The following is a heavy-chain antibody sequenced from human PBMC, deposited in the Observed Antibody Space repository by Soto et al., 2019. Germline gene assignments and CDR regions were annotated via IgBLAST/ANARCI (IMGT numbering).Heavy chain of an antibody. CDR2: ISYDEINK. Sequence: GSLRLSCAASGFTFSSYGMHWVRQAPGKGLEWVAIISYDEINKYYADSVKGRFTISRDNSKNTLYLQMNSLRAEDTAVYYCAKSVYNWNDGFFDYWGQGTLGTVSS. V-gene: IGHV3-30*18. CDR3: AKSVYNWNDGFFDY. CDR1: GFTFSSYG. D-gene: IGHD1-1*01. J-gene: IGHJ4*02.